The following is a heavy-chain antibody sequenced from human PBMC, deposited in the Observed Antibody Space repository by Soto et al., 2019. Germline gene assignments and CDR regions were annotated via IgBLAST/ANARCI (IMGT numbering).Heavy chain of an antibody. V-gene: IGHV4-30-4*01. CDR3: ARLEGLATISYYFDF. J-gene: IGHJ4*02. D-gene: IGHD3-9*01. CDR2: IYYSGST. CDR1: GGSISSGDYY. Sequence: SETLSLTCTVSGGSISSGDYYWSWIRQPPGKGLEWIGYIYYSGSTYYNPSLKSRVTISLDKSRSQFSLKLNSVTAADSAVYFCARLEGLATISYYFDFWGPGALVTVSS.